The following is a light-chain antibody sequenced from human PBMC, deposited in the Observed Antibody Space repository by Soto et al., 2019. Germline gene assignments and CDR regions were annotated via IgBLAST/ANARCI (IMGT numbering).Light chain of an antibody. CDR1: QSVSSSY. CDR3: QQYGSSPWT. Sequence: EIVLTQSPGTLSLSPGERATLSCRASQSVSSSYLAWYQQKPGQAPRLPIYGASSRATGIPDRFSGSGSGTDFTLTISRLEPEDCAVYYCQQYGSSPWTGGQGTKVEI. V-gene: IGKV3-20*01. J-gene: IGKJ1*01. CDR2: GAS.